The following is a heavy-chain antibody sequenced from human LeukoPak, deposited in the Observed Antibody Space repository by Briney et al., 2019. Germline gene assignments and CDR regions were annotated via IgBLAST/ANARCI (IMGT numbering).Heavy chain of an antibody. D-gene: IGHD1-14*01. CDR1: GYTFTGYY. Sequence: ASVKVSCKASGYTFTGYYMHWVRQAPGQGLEWMGWINPNSGGTNYAQKFQGWVTMTRDTSISTAYMELSRLRSDDTAVYYCAREGSYKAIPDAFDIWGQGTMVTVSS. J-gene: IGHJ3*02. CDR2: INPNSGGT. V-gene: IGHV1-2*04. CDR3: AREGSYKAIPDAFDI.